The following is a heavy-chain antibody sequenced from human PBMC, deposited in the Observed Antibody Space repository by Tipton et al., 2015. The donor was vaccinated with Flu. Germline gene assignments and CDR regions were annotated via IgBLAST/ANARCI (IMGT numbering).Heavy chain of an antibody. CDR3: ARDGARVVPAAIGFFSYYYGMDV. CDR2: INHSGST. J-gene: IGHJ6*02. CDR1: GGSFSGYY. Sequence: TLSLTCAVYGGSFSGYYWSWIRQPPGKGLEWIGEINHSGSTNYNPSLKSRVTISVDTSKNQFSLKLSSVTAADTAVYYCARDGARVVPAAIGFFSYYYGMDVWGQGTTVTVSS. D-gene: IGHD2-2*02. V-gene: IGHV4-34*01.